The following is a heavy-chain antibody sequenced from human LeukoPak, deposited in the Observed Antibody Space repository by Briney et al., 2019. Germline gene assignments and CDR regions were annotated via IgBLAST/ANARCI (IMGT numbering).Heavy chain of an antibody. CDR2: IYYSGST. Sequence: SETLSLTCAVYGGSISSYYWSWIRQPPGKGLEGIGYIYYSGSTNYNPSLKSRVTISVDTSKNQFSLKLSSVTAADTAVYYCARVPSYGDYEFYFDYWGQGTLVTVSS. J-gene: IGHJ4*02. D-gene: IGHD4-17*01. CDR1: GGSISSYY. CDR3: ARVPSYGDYEFYFDY. V-gene: IGHV4-59*01.